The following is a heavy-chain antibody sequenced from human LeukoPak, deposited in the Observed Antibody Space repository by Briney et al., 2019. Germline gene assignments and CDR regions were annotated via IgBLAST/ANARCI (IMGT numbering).Heavy chain of an antibody. J-gene: IGHJ3*02. CDR1: GFTFSDYY. CDR3: AGSGYSSSWYEEGGAFDI. CDR2: ISSSGSTI. D-gene: IGHD6-13*01. V-gene: IGHV3-11*01. Sequence: PGGPLRLSCASSGFTFSDYYMSWSRQAPGKGLEWVSYISSSGSTIYYADSVKGRFTISRDTAKNSLYLQMNSLRAEDTAVYYCAGSGYSSSWYEEGGAFDIWGQGTMVTVSS.